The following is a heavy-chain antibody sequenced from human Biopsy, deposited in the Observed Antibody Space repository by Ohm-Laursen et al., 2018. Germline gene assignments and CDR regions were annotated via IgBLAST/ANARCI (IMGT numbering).Heavy chain of an antibody. J-gene: IGHJ6*02. V-gene: IGHV3-11*01. CDR3: ARDTRWCPYSMDV. CDR1: GFSFSDYH. CDR2: ISGGGTI. Sequence: SLRLSCAASGFSFSDYHMSWIRQAPGRGLEWVSYISGGGTIYYGDSMKGRVTISRDNAKNSLYLQMHSLRAEDTAAYYCARDTRWCPYSMDVWGQGTTVTVSS. D-gene: IGHD2-21*01.